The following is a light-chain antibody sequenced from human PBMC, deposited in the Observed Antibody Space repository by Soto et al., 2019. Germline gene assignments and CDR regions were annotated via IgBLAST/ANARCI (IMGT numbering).Light chain of an antibody. CDR3: QQYKRYPLP. CDR1: QSINNW. CDR2: DGF. Sequence: DIQLTQSPSTLSASVGDRVTITCRASQSINNWLAWYQQKPGKAPKLVVYDGFNLESAVPSRFRGSGFGTAFTLTLSSLQPDDSATYYGQQYKRYPLPFGGGTKVEIK. J-gene: IGKJ4*01. V-gene: IGKV1-5*01.